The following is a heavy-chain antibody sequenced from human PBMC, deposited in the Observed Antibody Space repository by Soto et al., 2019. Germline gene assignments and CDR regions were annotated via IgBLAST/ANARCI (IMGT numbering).Heavy chain of an antibody. CDR1: GFTFSGYG. CDR2: ISYEGSTQ. J-gene: IGHJ6*02. V-gene: IGHV3-30*18. D-gene: IGHD5-18*01. CDR3: AKDEGWQIQLWLGSYGLDV. Sequence: QVQLDESGGGVVQPGRSLRLSCEASGFTFSGYGMHWVRQAPGKGLEWVAVISYEGSTQYYAESVKGRFTISRDNAKNTLFLQMNGLRVEDTGIYYCAKDEGWQIQLWLGSYGLDVWGHGTTVTVSS.